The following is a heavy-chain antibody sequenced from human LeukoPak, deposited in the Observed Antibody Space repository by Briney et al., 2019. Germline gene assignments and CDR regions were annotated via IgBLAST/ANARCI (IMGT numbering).Heavy chain of an antibody. Sequence: GASVKVSCKASGYTFTGYYMHWVRQAPGQGLEWMGWINPNSGGTNYAQKFQGRVTMTRDTSISTAYMELSRLRSDDTAVYYCARSNDFWSGYYPNYYFDYWGQGTLVTVSS. CDR1: GYTFTGYY. CDR3: ARSNDFWSGYYPNYYFDY. V-gene: IGHV1-2*02. J-gene: IGHJ4*02. CDR2: INPNSGGT. D-gene: IGHD3-3*01.